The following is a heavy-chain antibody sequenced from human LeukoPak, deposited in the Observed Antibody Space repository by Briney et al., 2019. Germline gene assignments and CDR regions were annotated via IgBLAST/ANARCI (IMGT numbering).Heavy chain of an antibody. D-gene: IGHD3-16*01. CDR2: IYHSGST. CDR1: GGSISSSNW. CDR3: ARVPSRYDYVWGSYYYYYGMDV. J-gene: IGHJ6*02. V-gene: IGHV4-4*02. Sequence: SETLSLTCAVSGGSISSSNWWSWVRQPLGKGLEWIGEIYHSGSTNYNPSLKSRVTISVDKSKNQFSLKLSSVTAADTAVYYCARVPSRYDYVWGSYYYYYGMDVWGQGTTVTVSS.